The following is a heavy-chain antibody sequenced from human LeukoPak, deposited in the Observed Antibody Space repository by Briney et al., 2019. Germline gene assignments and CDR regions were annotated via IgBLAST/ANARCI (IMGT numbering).Heavy chain of an antibody. CDR1: GGSFSGYY. V-gene: IGHV4-34*01. J-gene: IGHJ4*02. Sequence: SETLSLTCAVYGGSFSGYYWSWIRQPPGKGLEWIGEINHSGSTNYNPSLKSRVTISVDTSKNQFSLKLSSVTAADTAVYYCASRGSSGDLIDYWGQGTLVTVSS. D-gene: IGHD6-13*01. CDR3: ASRGSSGDLIDY. CDR2: INHSGST.